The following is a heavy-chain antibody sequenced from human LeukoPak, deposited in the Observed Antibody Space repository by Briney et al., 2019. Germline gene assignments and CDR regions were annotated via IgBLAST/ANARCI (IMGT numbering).Heavy chain of an antibody. D-gene: IGHD3-9*01. CDR1: GYTXTGYY. CDR2: INPNSGGT. Sequence: ASVKVSCKASGYTXTGYYMHWVRQAPGQGLEWMGWINPNSGGTNAAQKYPGRVTMTRDTSIGTAYMELNRLRSGDTAVYYCARGDYNILTGYYRGLNWSDPWGQGTLVTVSP. J-gene: IGHJ5*02. CDR3: ARGDYNILTGYYRGLNWSDP. V-gene: IGHV1-2*02.